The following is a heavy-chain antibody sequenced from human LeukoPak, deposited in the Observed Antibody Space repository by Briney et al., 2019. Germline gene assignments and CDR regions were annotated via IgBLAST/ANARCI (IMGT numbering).Heavy chain of an antibody. CDR1: GGSFSDYD. J-gene: IGHJ3*02. Sequence: SETLSLTCAVYGGSFSDYDWSWIRQPPGKGLEWIGEINHSGSTNYNPSLKSRVTISVDTSKNQFSLKLSSVTAADTAVYYCAREPDSSGWYRGAFDIWGQGTMVTVSS. D-gene: IGHD6-19*01. CDR3: AREPDSSGWYRGAFDI. CDR2: INHSGST. V-gene: IGHV4-34*01.